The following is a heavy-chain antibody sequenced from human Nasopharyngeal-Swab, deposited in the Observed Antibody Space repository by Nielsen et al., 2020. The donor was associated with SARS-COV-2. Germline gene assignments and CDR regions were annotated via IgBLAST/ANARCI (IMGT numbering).Heavy chain of an antibody. Sequence: SVQVSCNASGGTFSSYAISWVRQAPGQGLEWMGGIIIIFGTANYAQKFQGRVTITADDSTSTAYMELSSLRSEDTAVYYCARPAIAEPYYYFYGMDVWGQGTTVTVS. CDR3: ARPAIAEPYYYFYGMDV. J-gene: IGHJ6*02. V-gene: IGHV1-69*13. CDR2: IIIIFGTA. D-gene: IGHD2-21*01. CDR1: GGTFSSYA.